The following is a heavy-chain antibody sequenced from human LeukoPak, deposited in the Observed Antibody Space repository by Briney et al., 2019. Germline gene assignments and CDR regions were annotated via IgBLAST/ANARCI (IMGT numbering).Heavy chain of an antibody. D-gene: IGHD6-13*01. CDR1: GYTFTGYY. CDR2: INPNSGGT. J-gene: IGHJ5*02. CDR3: ARDPRRRWQLVRYNWFDP. V-gene: IGHV1-2*02. Sequence: ASVKVSCKASGYTFTGYYMHWVRQAPGQGLEWMGWINPNSGGTNYAQKLQGRVTMTTDTSTSTAYMELRSLRSDDTAVYYCARDPRRRWQLVRYNWFDPWGQGTLVTVSS.